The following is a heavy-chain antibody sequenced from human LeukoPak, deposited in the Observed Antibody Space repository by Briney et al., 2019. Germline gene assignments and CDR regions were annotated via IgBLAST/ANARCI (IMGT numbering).Heavy chain of an antibody. CDR2: INHSGST. D-gene: IGHD3-22*01. J-gene: IGHJ4*02. CDR1: GGSFSGYY. V-gene: IGHV4-34*01. Sequence: SETLSLTCAVYGGSFSGYYWSWIRQPPGKGLEWIGEINHSGSTNYNPSLKSRVTISVDTSKNQFSLKLSSVTAADTAVYYCARERTLFPGDSSGYFDYWGQGTLVTVSS. CDR3: ARERTLFPGDSSGYFDY.